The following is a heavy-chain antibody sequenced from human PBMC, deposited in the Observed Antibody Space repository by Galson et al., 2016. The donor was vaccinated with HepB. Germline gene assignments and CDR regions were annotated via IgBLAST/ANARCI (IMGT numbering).Heavy chain of an antibody. Sequence: SLRLSCAVSGLSINSNYMNRVRQAPGKGLEWVSFLYSSGNTYYADSVKGRFTFSRDNSKNTLYLQMTSLTVEDTAVYYCARQDFAGVDFDYWGQGTLVTVAS. CDR2: LYSSGNT. CDR1: GLSINSNY. CDR3: ARQDFAGVDFDY. D-gene: IGHD7-27*01. V-gene: IGHV3-66*04. J-gene: IGHJ4*02.